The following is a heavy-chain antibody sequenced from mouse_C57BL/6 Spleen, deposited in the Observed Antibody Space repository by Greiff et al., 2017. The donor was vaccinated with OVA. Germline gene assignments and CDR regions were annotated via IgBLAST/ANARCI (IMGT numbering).Heavy chain of an antibody. Sequence: VQLQQSGAELVRPGTSVKVSCKASGYAFTNYLIEWVKQRPGQGLEWIGVINPGSGGTNYNEKFKGKATLTADKSSSTAYMQLSSLTSEASAVYFCARSTGITFLDYGGQGTTLTVSS. D-gene: IGHD1-1*01. CDR3: ARSTGITFLDY. CDR2: INPGSGGT. CDR1: GYAFTNYL. V-gene: IGHV1-54*01. J-gene: IGHJ2*01.